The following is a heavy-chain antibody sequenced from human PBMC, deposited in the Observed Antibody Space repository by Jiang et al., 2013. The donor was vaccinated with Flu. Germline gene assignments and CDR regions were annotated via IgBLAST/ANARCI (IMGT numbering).Heavy chain of an antibody. V-gene: IGHV2-70*01. J-gene: IGHJ6*03. CDR1: GFSLSTSGMC. D-gene: IGHD6-6*01. Sequence: KPTQTLTLTCTFSGFSLSTSGMCVSWIRQPPGKALEWLALIDWDDDKYYSTSLKTRLTISKDTSKNQVVLTMTNMDPVDTATYYCARSSIAARPNAYYYMDVWGKGTTVTVSS. CDR2: IDWDDDK. CDR3: ARSSIAARPNAYYYMDV.